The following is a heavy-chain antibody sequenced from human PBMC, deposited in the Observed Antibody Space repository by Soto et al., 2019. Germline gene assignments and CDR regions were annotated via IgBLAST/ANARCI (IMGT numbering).Heavy chain of an antibody. CDR1: GYTFTSYG. CDR2: ISAYNGNT. Sequence: VQLVQSGAEVKKPGASVKVSCKASGYTFTSYGISWVRQAPVQGLEWMGWISAYNGNTNYAQKPQGRVTMTTDTSTSTAYRELRSLRSDDTAVYYCARVADGSYYVGHFDYWGQGTLVTVSS. J-gene: IGHJ4*02. V-gene: IGHV1-18*01. CDR3: ARVADGSYYVGHFDY. D-gene: IGHD1-26*01.